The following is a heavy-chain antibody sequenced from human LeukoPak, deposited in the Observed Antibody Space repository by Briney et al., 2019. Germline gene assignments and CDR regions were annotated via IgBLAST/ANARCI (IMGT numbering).Heavy chain of an antibody. J-gene: IGHJ4*02. CDR1: GFTFSNYA. CDR3: ARDLYYGSGSDYNGLEY. D-gene: IGHD3-10*01. CDR2: ISSKGYNT. V-gene: IGHV3-64*01. Sequence: GGSLRLSCAASGFTFSNYAMHWVRQAPGKGLEYVSGISSKGYNTYYANSVKGRFTISRDKSKNPLYLQMGSLRAEDMAVYYCARDLYYGSGSDYNGLEYWGQGTLVTVSS.